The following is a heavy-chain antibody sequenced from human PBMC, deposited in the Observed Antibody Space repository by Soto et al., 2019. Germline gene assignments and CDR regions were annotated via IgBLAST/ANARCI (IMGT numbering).Heavy chain of an antibody. Sequence: SVKVSCNASGFTFTSSAVQRVRQARGQRLEWIGWIVVGSGNTNYAQKFQERVTITRDMSTSTAYMELSSLRSEDTPVYYCAASDPRIAAAAYFYDYGMEVWGEGTTVTV. D-gene: IGHD6-13*01. CDR2: IVVGSGNT. CDR1: GFTFTSSA. CDR3: AASDPRIAAAAYFYDYGMEV. J-gene: IGHJ6*02. V-gene: IGHV1-58*01.